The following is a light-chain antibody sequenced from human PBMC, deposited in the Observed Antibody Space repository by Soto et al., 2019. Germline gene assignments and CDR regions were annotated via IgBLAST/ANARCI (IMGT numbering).Light chain of an antibody. J-gene: IGKJ2*01. V-gene: IGKV3-15*01. CDR1: QSVSSN. CDR3: QQYNSRPTYT. CDR2: GAS. Sequence: EIVMTQSPATLSVSPGERATLSCRASQSVSSNLAWYQHKPGQAPRLLIYGASTRATGIPARFSGSGSGTEFTLTISSLQSEDVAVYYCQQYNSRPTYTFGQGTKLEVK.